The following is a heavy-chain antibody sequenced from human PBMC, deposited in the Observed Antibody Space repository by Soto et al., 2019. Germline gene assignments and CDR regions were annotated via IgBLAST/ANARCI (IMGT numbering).Heavy chain of an antibody. V-gene: IGHV3-30-3*01. CDR1: GFTFSSYT. Sequence: QVQLVESGGGVVQPGRSLRLSCAASGFTFSSYTMHWVRQAPGKGLEWVALISYDGSNKHYTDSVKGRITISRDNSKNALSRQMNSLRAEDTAGYYGARNGIRPYYYYGMYVWGQGTTVTVSS. D-gene: IGHD1-26*01. J-gene: IGHJ6*02. CDR2: ISYDGSNK. CDR3: ARNGIRPYYYYGMYV.